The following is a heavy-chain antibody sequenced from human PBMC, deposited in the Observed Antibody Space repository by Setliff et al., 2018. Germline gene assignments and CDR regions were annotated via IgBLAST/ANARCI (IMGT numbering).Heavy chain of an antibody. Sequence: SETLSLTCTVSGGPFSGASIWSWIRQPPGKGLEFIGYVYYSGTAKYDPSLESRAIMSVDASKNQISLKLNSVTAADTAVYYCTKGGTYRYFDFWGQGALVTVSS. J-gene: IGHJ4*02. CDR1: GGPFSGAS. V-gene: IGHV4-59*01. CDR3: TKGGTYRYFDF. CDR2: VYYSGTA. D-gene: IGHD1-26*01.